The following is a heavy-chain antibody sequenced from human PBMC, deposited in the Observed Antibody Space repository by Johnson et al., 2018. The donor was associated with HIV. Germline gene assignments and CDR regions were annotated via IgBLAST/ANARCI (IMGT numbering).Heavy chain of an antibody. D-gene: IGHD6-6*01. CDR1: GFTFSDYY. CDR3: ARELVRYAFDI. J-gene: IGHJ3*02. Sequence: QVQLVESGGGLVKPGGSLRLSCAASGFTFSDYYMSWIRQTPGKGLEWVSYISSSGSTIYYADSVQGRFSISRDNAKNSLDLQMNSLRAEDTAVYYCARELVRYAFDIWGQGTMVTVSS. V-gene: IGHV3-11*04. CDR2: ISSSGSTI.